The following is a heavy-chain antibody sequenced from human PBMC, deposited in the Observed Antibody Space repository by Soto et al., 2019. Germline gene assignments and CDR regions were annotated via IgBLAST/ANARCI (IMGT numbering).Heavy chain of an antibody. D-gene: IGHD3-10*01. V-gene: IGHV3-66*01. CDR1: GFTVSSIY. CDR3: ARASKPMVRGVASNDY. J-gene: IGHJ4*02. Sequence: GGSLRLSCAASGFTVSSIYMSWVRQAPGKGLEWVSVIYSGGSTYYADSVKGRFTISRDNSKNTLYLQMNSLRAEDAAVYYCARASKPMVRGVASNDYWGQGTLVTVSS. CDR2: IYSGGST.